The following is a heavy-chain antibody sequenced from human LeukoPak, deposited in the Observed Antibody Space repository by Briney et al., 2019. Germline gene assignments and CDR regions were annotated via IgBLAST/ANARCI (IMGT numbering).Heavy chain of an antibody. Sequence: GESLKISCKGSGYSFTSYWIGWVRQMPGKGLEWMGIIYPGDSDTRYSPSFQGQVTISADKSISTAYLQWSSLKASDTAMYYCARLNGDYAADCYYGMDVWGKGTTVTVSS. V-gene: IGHV5-51*01. CDR3: ARLNGDYAADCYYGMDV. J-gene: IGHJ6*04. CDR1: GYSFTSYW. D-gene: IGHD4-17*01. CDR2: IYPGDSDT.